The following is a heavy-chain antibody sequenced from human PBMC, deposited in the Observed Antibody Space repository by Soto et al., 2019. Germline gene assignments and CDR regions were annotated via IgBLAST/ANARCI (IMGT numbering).Heavy chain of an antibody. Sequence: PSETLSLTCNFSCGPIISYYWSWIRQSPGKGLEWIGQIFYTGNTNYNPSLKSRVTMSVDIPKKQFSLKLRSVTTADTAIYFCARNNVRGVSNSYNWMDPWGQGTLVTVYS. V-gene: IGHV4-59*01. D-gene: IGHD3-10*01. J-gene: IGHJ5*02. CDR2: IFYTGNT. CDR3: ARNNVRGVSNSYNWMDP. CDR1: CGPIISYY.